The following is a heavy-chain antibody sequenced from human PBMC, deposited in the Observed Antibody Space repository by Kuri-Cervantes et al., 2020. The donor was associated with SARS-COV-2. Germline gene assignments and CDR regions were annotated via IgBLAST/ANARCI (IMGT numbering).Heavy chain of an antibody. CDR2: ISSSSTI. Sequence: GGSLRLSCTVSGGSISSSSYYWGWIRQAPGKGLEWVSYISSSSTIYYADSVKGRFTISRDNAKNSLYLQMNSLRDEDTAVYYCARDWDYDFWSGYSQNYYYYYGVDVWGQGTTVTVSS. D-gene: IGHD3-3*01. J-gene: IGHJ6*02. V-gene: IGHV3-69-1*01. CDR1: GGSISSSSYY. CDR3: ARDWDYDFWSGYSQNYYYYYGVDV.